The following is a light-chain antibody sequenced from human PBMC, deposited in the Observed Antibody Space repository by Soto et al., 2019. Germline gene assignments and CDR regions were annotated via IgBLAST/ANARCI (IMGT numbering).Light chain of an antibody. CDR3: SSYTSSSTVI. V-gene: IGLV2-14*03. Sequence: QSALTQPASVSGSPGQSITISCTGTSSYVGGYNFVSWYQQHPGKAPKFIIYDVRNRPSGVSNRCSASRSGNTASLTISGLQAEDEADYYCSSYTSSSTVIFGGGTKVTVL. CDR2: DVR. CDR1: SSYVGGYNF. J-gene: IGLJ2*01.